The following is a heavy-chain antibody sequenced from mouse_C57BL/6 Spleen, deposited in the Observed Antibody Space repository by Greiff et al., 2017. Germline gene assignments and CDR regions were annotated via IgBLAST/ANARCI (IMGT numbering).Heavy chain of an antibody. J-gene: IGHJ1*03. V-gene: IGHV1-54*01. Sequence: VQLQQSGAELVRPGTSVKVSCKASGYAFTNYLIEWVKQRPGQGLEWIGVINPGSGGTNYNEKFKGKATLTADKSSSTAYMQLSSLTSEDSAVYFCARSPYGSSYWRYFDVWGTGTTVTVSA. CDR2: INPGSGGT. D-gene: IGHD1-1*01. CDR3: ARSPYGSSYWRYFDV. CDR1: GYAFTNYL.